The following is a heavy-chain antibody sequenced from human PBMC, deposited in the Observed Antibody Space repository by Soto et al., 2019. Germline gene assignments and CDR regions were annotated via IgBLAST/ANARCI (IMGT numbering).Heavy chain of an antibody. CDR1: GFSRTTSGMC. J-gene: IGHJ4*02. Sequence: SGPTLLNPTQTLTLTCTFSGFSRTTSGMCVNWIRQPPGKALEWLARIDWDDDKYYSTSLKTRLTISKDTSKNQVVLTMTNMDPVDTATYYCARIAPYSSGRRYFDYWGLGTLVTVSS. D-gene: IGHD6-19*01. CDR2: IDWDDDK. V-gene: IGHV2-70*11. CDR3: ARIAPYSSGRRYFDY.